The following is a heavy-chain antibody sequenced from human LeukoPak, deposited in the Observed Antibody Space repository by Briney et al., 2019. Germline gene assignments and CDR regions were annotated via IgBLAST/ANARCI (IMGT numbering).Heavy chain of an antibody. CDR3: ARVGVMSGYYYYYYMDV. J-gene: IGHJ6*03. V-gene: IGHV4-59*01. CDR1: GGSISSYY. Sequence: SETLSLTCTVSGGSISSYYWSWIRQPPGKELEWIGYIYYSGSTNYNPSLKSRVTISVDTSKNQFSLKLSSVTAADTAVYYCARVGVMSGYYYYYYMDVWGKGTTVTISS. CDR2: IYYSGST. D-gene: IGHD3-16*01.